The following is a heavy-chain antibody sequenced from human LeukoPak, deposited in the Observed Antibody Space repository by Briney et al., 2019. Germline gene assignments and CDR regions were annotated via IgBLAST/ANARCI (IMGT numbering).Heavy chain of an antibody. CDR1: GFPFDNYA. D-gene: IGHD4-11*01. CDR3: ARGTPTTRDFDY. J-gene: IGHJ4*02. CDR2: TSSSSNYI. Sequence: PGRSLRLSCAASGFPFDNYAMNWVRQAPGKGLEWVSFTSSSSNYIYYADSVKGRFTISRDNAKNSLLLQMNSLRAEDTAVYYCARGTPTTRDFDYWGQGTLVTVSS. V-gene: IGHV3-21*01.